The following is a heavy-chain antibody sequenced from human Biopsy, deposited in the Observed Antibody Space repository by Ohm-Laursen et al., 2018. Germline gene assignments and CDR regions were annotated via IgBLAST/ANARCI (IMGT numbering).Heavy chain of an antibody. V-gene: IGHV1-46*01. CDR3: ARESPLRLGVCGAIRCFKEVFGMDV. CDR1: GYNFGNYY. J-gene: IGHJ6*02. D-gene: IGHD2-21*01. CDR2: VNPVAEAT. Sequence: VSVKVSCKASGYNFGNYYINWVRKVPGQGLEWLGVVNPVAEATMYAQKFQDRITLTRDASTNTVYMDLTSLTSEDTAVYYCARESPLRLGVCGAIRCFKEVFGMDVWGQGTTVTVSS.